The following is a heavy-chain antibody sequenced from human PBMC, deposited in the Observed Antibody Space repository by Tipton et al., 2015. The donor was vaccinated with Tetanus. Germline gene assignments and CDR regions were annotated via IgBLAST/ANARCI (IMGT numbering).Heavy chain of an antibody. V-gene: IGHV3-33*01. Sequence: SLRLSCAASGFTFSSYGMHWVRQAPGKGLEWVAVIWYDGSNKYYADSVKGRFTISRDNSKNTLYLQMNSLRAEDTAVYYCARAEGRQNIVVVPAVSTPSLIDYWGQGTLVTVSS. CDR2: IWYDGSNK. D-gene: IGHD2-2*01. CDR3: ARAEGRQNIVVVPAVSTPSLIDY. CDR1: GFTFSSYG. J-gene: IGHJ4*02.